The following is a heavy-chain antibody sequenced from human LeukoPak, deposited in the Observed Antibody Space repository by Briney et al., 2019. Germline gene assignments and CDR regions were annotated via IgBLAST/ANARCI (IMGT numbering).Heavy chain of an antibody. V-gene: IGHV3-11*03. D-gene: IGHD2-15*01. Sequence: PGGSLSHSLAASGFIFSDYDMSCIRQAPGKGLEWVSYISSSSSYTDYADSVKGRFTISRDNAKNSLYLQMNSLRAEDTAVYYCASPWRSGFHVWGQETGPRL. CDR2: ISSSSSYT. CDR1: GFIFSDYD. J-gene: IGHJ3*01. CDR3: ASPWRSGFHV.